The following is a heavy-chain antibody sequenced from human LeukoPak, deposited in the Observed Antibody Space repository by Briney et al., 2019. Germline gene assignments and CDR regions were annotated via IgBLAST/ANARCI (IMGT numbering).Heavy chain of an antibody. CDR1: GGSISSGDYY. CDR2: IYYSGST. D-gene: IGHD6-6*01. J-gene: IGHJ4*02. Sequence: SQTLSLTCTVSGGSISSGDYYWSWIRQPPGKGLEWIGYIYYSGSTYYNPSLKSRVTISVDTSKNQFFLKLSSVTAADTAVYYCARAYSSSSGIDYWGQGTLVTVSS. CDR3: ARAYSSSSGIDY. V-gene: IGHV4-30-4*01.